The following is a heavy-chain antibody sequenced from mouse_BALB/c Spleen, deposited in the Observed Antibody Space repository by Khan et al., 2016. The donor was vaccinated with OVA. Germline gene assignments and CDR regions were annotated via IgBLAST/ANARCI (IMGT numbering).Heavy chain of an antibody. CDR2: INPSTDYT. D-gene: IGHD2-1*01. J-gene: IGHJ3*01. V-gene: IGHV1-7*01. CDR1: GYTFTTYW. Sequence: QIQLVQSGAELAQPGASVKMSCKTSGYTFTTYWMHWVKQRPGQGLEWIGYINPSTDYTEYNQRFKDKATLTTDKSSSTAYIQLSRITYEDSAVYYCTIRGQDGIFAYWGQGTLVTGSA. CDR3: TIRGQDGIFAY.